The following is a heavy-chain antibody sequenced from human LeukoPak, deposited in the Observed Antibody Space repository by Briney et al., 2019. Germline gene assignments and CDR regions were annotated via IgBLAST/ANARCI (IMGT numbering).Heavy chain of an antibody. J-gene: IGHJ4*02. D-gene: IGHD3-3*01. CDR3: AKLPIFGVAIAYYFDY. V-gene: IGHV3-23*01. CDR1: GFTFSNYA. CDR2: ISGSGGST. Sequence: GGSLGLPCAASGFTFSNYAMSWVRQAPGKGLEWVSVISGSGGSTFYADSVKGRFTISRDNSKNTLYLQMNSLRAEDTAVYYCAKLPIFGVAIAYYFDYWGQGTLVTVSS.